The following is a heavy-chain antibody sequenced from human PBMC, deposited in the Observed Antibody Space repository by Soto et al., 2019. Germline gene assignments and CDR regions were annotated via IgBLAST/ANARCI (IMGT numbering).Heavy chain of an antibody. CDR2: INHSGST. CDR1: GGSFSGYY. D-gene: IGHD2-2*01. CDR3: ARGSALQDIVVVPAATDPAYYFGY. Sequence: SETLSLTCAVYGGSFSGYYWSWIRQPPGKGLEWIGEINHSGSTNYNPSLKSRVTISVDTSKNQFSLKLSSVTAADTAVYYCARGSALQDIVVVPAATDPAYYFGYWGQGTLVTVSS. V-gene: IGHV4-34*01. J-gene: IGHJ4*02.